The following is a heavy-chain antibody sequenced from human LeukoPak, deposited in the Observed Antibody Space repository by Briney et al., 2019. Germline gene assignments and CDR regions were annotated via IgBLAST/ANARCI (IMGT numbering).Heavy chain of an antibody. CDR3: ARGGYGSGWDYMDV. Sequence: KPSETLSLTCTVSGGSISSGSYYWSWIRQPAGKGLEWIGRIYTSGSTNYNPSLKSRVTISVDTSKNQFSLKLSSVTAADTAVYYCARGGYGSGWDYMDVWGKGTTVTVSS. J-gene: IGHJ6*03. CDR1: GGSISSGSYY. CDR2: IYTSGST. D-gene: IGHD3-10*01. V-gene: IGHV4-61*02.